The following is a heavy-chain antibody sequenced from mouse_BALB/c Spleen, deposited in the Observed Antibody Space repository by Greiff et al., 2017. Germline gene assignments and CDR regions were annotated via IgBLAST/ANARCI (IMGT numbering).Heavy chain of an antibody. CDR1: GYTFTSYW. V-gene: IGHV1S81*02. CDR3: AIGDYWFAY. J-gene: IGHJ3*01. CDR2: INPSNGRT. D-gene: IGHD2-13*01. Sequence: QVQLQQPGAELVKPGASVKLSCKASGYTFTSYWMHWVKQRPGKGLEWIGEINPSNGRTNYNEKFKSKATLTVDKSSSTAYMQLSSLTSEDSAVYFCAIGDYWFAYWGQGTLVTVSA.